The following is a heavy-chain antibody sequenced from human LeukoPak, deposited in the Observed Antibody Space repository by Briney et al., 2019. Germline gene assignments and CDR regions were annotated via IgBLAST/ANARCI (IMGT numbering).Heavy chain of an antibody. CDR2: ISAYNGNT. V-gene: IGHV1-18*01. J-gene: IGHJ6*02. CDR3: ARRLSYCSGGSCYGIGYYYYYGMDV. D-gene: IGHD2-15*01. Sequence: ASVKVSCKASGYTFTSYGISWVRQAPGQGLEWMGWISAYNGNTNYAQKLQGRVTMTTDTSTSTAYMQLRSLRSDDTAVYYCARRLSYCSGGSCYGIGYYYYYGMDVWGQGTTVTVSS. CDR1: GYTFTSYG.